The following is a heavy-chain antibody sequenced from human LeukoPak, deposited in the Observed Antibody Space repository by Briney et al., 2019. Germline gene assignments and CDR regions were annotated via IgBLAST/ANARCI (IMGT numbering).Heavy chain of an antibody. J-gene: IGHJ4*02. V-gene: IGHV4-59*13. CDR3: ARGGDFFDY. CDR2: IYYSGST. Sequence: SETLSLTCTVSGGSISSYYWSWIRQPPGKGLEWIGYIYYSGSTNYNPSLKSRVTISVDTSKNQFSLKLSSVTAADTAVYYCARGGDFFDYWGQGTLLTVSS. CDR1: GGSISSYY. D-gene: IGHD3-16*01.